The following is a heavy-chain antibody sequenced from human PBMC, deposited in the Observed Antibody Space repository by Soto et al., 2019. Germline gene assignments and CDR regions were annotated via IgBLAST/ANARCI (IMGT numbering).Heavy chain of an antibody. D-gene: IGHD6-13*01. V-gene: IGHV1-18*01. J-gene: IGHJ4*02. CDR2: ISAYNGNT. Sequence: ASVKVSCKASGYTFTSYGISWVRQAPGQGLEWMGWISAYNGNTNYAQKLQGRVTMTTDTSTSTAYMELRSLRSDDTAVYYCARQTYSSRTPLFAYWGQGTLVPVSS. CDR1: GYTFTSYG. CDR3: ARQTYSSRTPLFAY.